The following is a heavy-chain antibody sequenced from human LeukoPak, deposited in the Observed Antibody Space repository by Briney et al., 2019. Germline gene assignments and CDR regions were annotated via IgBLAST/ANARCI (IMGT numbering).Heavy chain of an antibody. CDR2: IWYDGSNK. V-gene: IGHV3-33*01. J-gene: IGHJ4*02. D-gene: IGHD6-13*01. CDR3: ARDSQQLVQGPDYYFDY. CDR1: GFTFSSYV. Sequence: PGGSLRLSCAASGFTFSSYVMHWVRQAPGKGLEWVAVIWYDGSNKYYADSVKGRFTISRDNSKNTRYLQMHSLRAEDTAVYYCARDSQQLVQGPDYYFDYWGQGTLVTVSS.